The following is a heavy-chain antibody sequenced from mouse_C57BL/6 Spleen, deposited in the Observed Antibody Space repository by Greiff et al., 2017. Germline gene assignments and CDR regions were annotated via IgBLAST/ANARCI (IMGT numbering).Heavy chain of an antibody. V-gene: IGHV1-55*01. D-gene: IGHD4-1*01. CDR3: AREAKTGTGAMDY. CDR2: IYPGSGST. Sequence: QVQLQQPGAELVKPGASVKMSCKASGYTFTSYWITWVKQRPGQGLEWIGDIYPGSGSTNYNEKFKSKATLTVDPSSSTAYMQLSSLTSEDAAVYYCAREAKTGTGAMDYWGQGTSVTVSS. J-gene: IGHJ4*01. CDR1: GYTFTSYW.